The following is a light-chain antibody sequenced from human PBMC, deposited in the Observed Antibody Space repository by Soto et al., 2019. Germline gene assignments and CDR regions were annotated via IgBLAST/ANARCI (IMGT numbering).Light chain of an antibody. CDR3: QQFHNLPYT. V-gene: IGKV1-33*01. J-gene: IGKJ2*01. Sequence: DTQMTQSPSSVPASVGDRVTITCQASEDINTNLNWYRQKEGEAPNLLIYDASNLETGVPSRLSGGGSGTDFSLTISSLQPEDIATYYCQQFHNLPYTFGQGTKVDIK. CDR2: DAS. CDR1: EDINTN.